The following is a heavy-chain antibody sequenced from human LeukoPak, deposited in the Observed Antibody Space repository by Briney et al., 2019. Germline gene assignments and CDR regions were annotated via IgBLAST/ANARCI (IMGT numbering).Heavy chain of an antibody. CDR1: GGSISSSSYY. J-gene: IGHJ4*02. CDR2: IYYSGST. CDR3: ARYGVEGYGY. Sequence: PSETLSLTCTVSGGSISSSSYYWGWIRQPPGKGLEWIGSIYYSGSTYYNPSLKSRVTISVDTSKNQFSLKLSSVTAADTAVYYCARYGVEGYGYWGQGTLVTVSS. D-gene: IGHD1-1*01. V-gene: IGHV4-39*07.